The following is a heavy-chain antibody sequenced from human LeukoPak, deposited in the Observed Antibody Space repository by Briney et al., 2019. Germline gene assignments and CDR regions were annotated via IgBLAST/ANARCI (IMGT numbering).Heavy chain of an antibody. CDR3: ARDLGWDNITSFHF. Sequence: GGSLRRSCVASGFSTYSNYMSWVRQPTGKGLEWVSVVYSGGSTNHAESVRGRFIVSRDLSRNTIYLQMNDLRPEDTAVYYCARDLGWDNITSFHFWGQGVLVTVSS. V-gene: IGHV3-66*02. D-gene: IGHD1-26*01. CDR1: GFSTYSNY. CDR2: VYSGGST. J-gene: IGHJ4*02.